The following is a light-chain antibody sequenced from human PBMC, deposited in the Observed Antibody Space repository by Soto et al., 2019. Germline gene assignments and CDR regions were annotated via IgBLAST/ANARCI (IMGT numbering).Light chain of an antibody. Sequence: EIVLTQSPGTLSLSPGARATLSCRASQSVSNNYLAWYQQKPGQAPRLLIYGASNRATGIPDRFSGSGSGTDFSLTISSLEPEDFAVYYCQQRTNWPPALTFGGGTKVDIK. J-gene: IGKJ4*01. CDR2: GAS. V-gene: IGKV3D-20*02. CDR1: QSVSNNY. CDR3: QQRTNWPPALT.